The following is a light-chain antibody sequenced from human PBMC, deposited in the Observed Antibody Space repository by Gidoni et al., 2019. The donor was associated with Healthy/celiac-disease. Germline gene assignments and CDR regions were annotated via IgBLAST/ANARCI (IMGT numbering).Light chain of an antibody. CDR3: RQFNSYPL. V-gene: IGKV1-13*02. Sequence: AIQLTQSPSSLSASVGDRVTITCRASQGISSALAWYQQKPGKAPKLLIYDASSVVSWVQTWFGGSGSETDFTLSIGCLPPVVLATYYCRQFNSYPLFGPXTNVDIK. CDR2: DAS. J-gene: IGKJ3*01. CDR1: QGISSA.